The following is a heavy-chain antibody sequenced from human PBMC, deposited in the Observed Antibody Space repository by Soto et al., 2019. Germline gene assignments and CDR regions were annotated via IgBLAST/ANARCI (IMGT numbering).Heavy chain of an antibody. CDR3: AADSWTDSSSPDWYYYYGMDV. D-gene: IGHD6-6*01. V-gene: IGHV1-58*01. Sequence: GASVKVSCKASGFTFTSSAVQWVRQARGQRLEWIGCIVVGSGNTNYAQKFQERVTITRDMSTSTAYMELSSLRSEDTAVYYCAADSWTDSSSPDWYYYYGMDVWGQGTTVTVSS. J-gene: IGHJ6*02. CDR2: IVVGSGNT. CDR1: GFTFTSSA.